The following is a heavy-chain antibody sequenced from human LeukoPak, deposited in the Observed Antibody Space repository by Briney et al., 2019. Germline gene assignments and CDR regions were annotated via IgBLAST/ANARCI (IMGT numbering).Heavy chain of an antibody. CDR2: IRYDGSDK. CDR3: ARDGSDYGDYDH. J-gene: IGHJ5*02. CDR1: GFTFSTFG. V-gene: IGHV3-30*02. Sequence: GGSLRLSCAASGFTFSTFGMHWVRQAPGKGLEWVAFIRYDGSDKYYADSVKGRFTISRDNAKNSLYLQMNSLRAEDTAVYYCARDGSDYGDYDHWGQGTLVTVSS. D-gene: IGHD4-17*01.